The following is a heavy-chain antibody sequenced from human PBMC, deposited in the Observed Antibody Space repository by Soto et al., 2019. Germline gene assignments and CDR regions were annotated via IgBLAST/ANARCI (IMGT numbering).Heavy chain of an antibody. V-gene: IGHV4-31*03. D-gene: IGHD2-8*02. CDR3: ARGSKSGGVDY. CDR1: GGSISSGGYY. J-gene: IGHJ4*02. CDR2: IYYSGGT. Sequence: QVQLQESGPGLVKPSQTLSLTCTVSGGSISSGGYYWSWIRQHPGKGLEWIGYIYYSGGTYYNPSLTSRVTLSVDTSKNQFCLKLSSVTAADTAVYYCARGSKSGGVDYWGQGTLVTVSS.